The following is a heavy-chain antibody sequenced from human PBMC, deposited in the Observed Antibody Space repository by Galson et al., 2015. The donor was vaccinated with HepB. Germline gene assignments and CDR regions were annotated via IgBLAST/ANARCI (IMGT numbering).Heavy chain of an antibody. Sequence: SLRLSCAASGFTFSSYWMHWVRQAPGKGLVWVSRINSDGSSTSYADSVKGRFTISRDNAKNTLYLQMNSLRAEDTAVYYCARERDMSVAAAGRNYYYGMDVWGQGTTVTVSS. D-gene: IGHD6-13*01. V-gene: IGHV3-74*01. J-gene: IGHJ6*02. CDR1: GFTFSSYW. CDR2: INSDGSST. CDR3: ARERDMSVAAAGRNYYYGMDV.